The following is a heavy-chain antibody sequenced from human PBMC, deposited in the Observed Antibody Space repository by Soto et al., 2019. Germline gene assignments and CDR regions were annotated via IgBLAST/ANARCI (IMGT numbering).Heavy chain of an antibody. CDR3: ARDLYPGTVGTTTSGNYDY. CDR2: INPHGVGTVYGT. Sequence: QVQLVQSGAEVKKPGASVKVSCKASGYTFTGHYLHWVRQAPGQGLEWMGWINPHGVGTVYGTNYAQTFQDRVTMTRDTSISTAYMELNRLTSDDTAVYYCARDLYPGTVGTTTSGNYDYWGQGTLVTVSA. D-gene: IGHD1-26*01. J-gene: IGHJ4*02. CDR1: GYTFTGHY. V-gene: IGHV1-2*02.